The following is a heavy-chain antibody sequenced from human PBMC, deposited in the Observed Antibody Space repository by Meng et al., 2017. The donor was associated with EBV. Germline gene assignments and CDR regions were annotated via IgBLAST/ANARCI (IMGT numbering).Heavy chain of an antibody. CDR3: ARAEIAAAGRLDY. D-gene: IGHD6-13*01. CDR1: GGTLSCYD. V-gene: IGHV1-69*06. J-gene: IGHJ4*02. CDR2: IIPIFGTA. Sequence: VELAQSGAEVKKSWSSVKVSCKASGGTLSCYDISWVRQGPGQGLEWMGGIIPIFGTANYAQKFQGRVTITADKSTSTAYMELSSLRSEDTAVYYCARAEIAAAGRLDYWGQGTLVTVSS.